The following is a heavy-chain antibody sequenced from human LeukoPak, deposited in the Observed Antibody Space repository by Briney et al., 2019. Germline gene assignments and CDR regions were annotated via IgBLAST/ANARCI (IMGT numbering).Heavy chain of an antibody. V-gene: IGHV1-2*06. J-gene: IGHJ4*02. CDR2: INPNSGGT. D-gene: IGHD2-2*01. CDR1: GYTFTGYY. CDR3: ARDPAYRYCSSTSCFQPPDY. Sequence: ASVKVSCKASGYTFTGYYMHWVRQAPGQGLEWMGRINPNSGGTNYAQKFQGRVTMTRDTSISTAYMELSRLRSDDTAVYYCARDPAYRYCSSTSCFQPPDYWGQGTLVTVSS.